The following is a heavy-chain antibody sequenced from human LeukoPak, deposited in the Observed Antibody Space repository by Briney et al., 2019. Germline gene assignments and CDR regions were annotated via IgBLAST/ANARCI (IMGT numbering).Heavy chain of an antibody. Sequence: GGSLRLSCAASGFTFSSYGMHWVRQAPGKGLEWVSYISSSGSTIYYADSVKGRFTISRDNAKNSLYLQMNSLRAEDTAVYYCARVSTAVSLAIDSWGQGTLVTVST. V-gene: IGHV3-48*04. CDR2: ISSSGSTI. CDR3: ARVSTAVSLAIDS. CDR1: GFTFSSYG. D-gene: IGHD6-13*01. J-gene: IGHJ4*02.